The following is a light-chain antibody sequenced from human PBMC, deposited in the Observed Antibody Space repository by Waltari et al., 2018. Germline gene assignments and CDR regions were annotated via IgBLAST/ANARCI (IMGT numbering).Light chain of an antibody. Sequence: QCALTQPASVSGSPGQSITISCTGTSSAVGSYNLVSRYQQHPGKAPNLMIYEASKRPSGVSNRFSGSKSGNTASLTISGLQAEDEADYYCSSYAGNCNLVVFGGGTKLTVL. J-gene: IGLJ2*01. CDR1: SSAVGSYNL. V-gene: IGLV2-23*01. CDR2: EAS. CDR3: SSYAGNCNLVV.